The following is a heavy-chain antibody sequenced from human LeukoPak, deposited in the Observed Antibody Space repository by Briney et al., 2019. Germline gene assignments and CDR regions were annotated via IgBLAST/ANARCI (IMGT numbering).Heavy chain of an antibody. CDR1: GFTFSSYA. V-gene: IGHV3-30*04. D-gene: IGHD3-22*01. CDR2: ISYDGSNK. CDR3: AKGRYFDNSDFPVLDY. J-gene: IGHJ4*02. Sequence: AGGSLRLSCAASGFTFSSYAMHWVRQAPGKGLEWVAVISYDGSNKYYADSVKGRFTISRDNSKNTLFLQMNSLRAEDTAVYNCAKGRYFDNSDFPVLDYWGQGTLVTVSS.